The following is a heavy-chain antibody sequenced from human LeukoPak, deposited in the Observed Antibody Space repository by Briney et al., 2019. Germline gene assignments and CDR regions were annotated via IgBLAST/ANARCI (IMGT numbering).Heavy chain of an antibody. J-gene: IGHJ6*03. CDR1: GGTFSSYA. V-gene: IGHV1-69*13. D-gene: IGHD6-13*01. CDR3: ARDEVAAAGTLSLYYYYYYMDV. CDR2: IIPIFGTA. Sequence: ASVKVSCKASGGTFSSYAISWVRQAPGQGLEWMGGIIPIFGTANYAQKFQGRVTITADESTSTAYMELSSLRSEDTAVYYCARDEVAAAGTLSLYYYYYYMDVWGKGTTVTVSS.